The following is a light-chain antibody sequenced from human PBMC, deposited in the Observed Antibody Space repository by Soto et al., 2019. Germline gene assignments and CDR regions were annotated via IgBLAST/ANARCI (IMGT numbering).Light chain of an antibody. CDR1: SSNIAKNY. V-gene: IGLV1-47*02. CDR3: AAWDDRLSGYG. Sequence: QTVVTQPPSTSGTPGQRDTISCSGDSSNIAKNYVYWYQQVPGMAPKLLIYSDNQRPSGVPDRFSGSKSGTSASLAISGLRSEDEADYYCAAWDDRLSGYGFGGGTKLTVL. CDR2: SDN. J-gene: IGLJ2*01.